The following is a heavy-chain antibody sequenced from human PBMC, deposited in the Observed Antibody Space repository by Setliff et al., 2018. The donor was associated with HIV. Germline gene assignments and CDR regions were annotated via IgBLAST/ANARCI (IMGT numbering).Heavy chain of an antibody. CDR1: GGSISSYY. D-gene: IGHD3-22*01. J-gene: IGHJ4*02. Sequence: SETLSLTCTVSGGSISSYYWSWIRQPPGKGLEWIEYIYTSGSTNYNPSLKSRVTISVDTSKNQFSLKLSSVTAADTAVYYCARGLSFYDPGGFDYWGQGTLVTVS. CDR2: IYTSGST. CDR3: ARGLSFYDPGGFDY. V-gene: IGHV4-4*09.